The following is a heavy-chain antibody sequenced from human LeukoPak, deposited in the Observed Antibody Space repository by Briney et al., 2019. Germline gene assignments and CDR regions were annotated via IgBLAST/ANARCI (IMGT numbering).Heavy chain of an antibody. D-gene: IGHD3-22*01. CDR3: AKAGITMTQITAGI. V-gene: IGHV3-30*18. J-gene: IGHJ4*02. CDR1: GFTFSSYG. CDR2: ISYDGSNK. Sequence: GRSLRLSCAASGFTFSSYGMHWVRQAPGKGLEWVAVISYDGSNKYYADSVKGRFTISRDNSKNTLYLQMNSLRAEDTAVYYCAKAGITMTQITAGIWGQGTLVTVSS.